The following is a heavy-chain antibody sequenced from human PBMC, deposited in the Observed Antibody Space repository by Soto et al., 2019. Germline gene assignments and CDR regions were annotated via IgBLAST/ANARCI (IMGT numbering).Heavy chain of an antibody. V-gene: IGHV3-30*18. Sequence: QVQLVESGGGVVQPGRSLRLSCAASGFTFSSYGMHWVRQAPGKGLEWVAVISYDGSNKYYADSVKGRFTISRDNSKNTLILQKNSLRAEDRAVYYWAKPGKAAPPSYFDYWGRGTLVPVSS. CDR3: AKPGKAAPPSYFDY. D-gene: IGHD6-13*01. CDR2: ISYDGSNK. J-gene: IGHJ4*02. CDR1: GFTFSSYG.